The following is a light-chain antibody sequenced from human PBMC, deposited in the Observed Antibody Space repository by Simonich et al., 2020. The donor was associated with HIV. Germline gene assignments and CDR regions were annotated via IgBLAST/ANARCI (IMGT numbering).Light chain of an antibody. V-gene: IGLV2-14*03. CDR1: SSDVGGYNY. CDR3: TSYTSSSTLV. CDR2: DVR. Sequence: QSALTQPASVSGSPGQSITISCTRTSSDVGGYNYVSWYQQHPVKAPKLMIYDVRKRPSGVSNRFSGAKSGNTASLTISGLQAEDEADYYCTSYTSSSTLVFGGGTKLTVL. J-gene: IGLJ2*01.